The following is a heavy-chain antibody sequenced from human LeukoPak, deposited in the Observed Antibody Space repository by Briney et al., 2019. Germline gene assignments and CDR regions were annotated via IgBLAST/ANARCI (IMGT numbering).Heavy chain of an antibody. CDR3: ARGLWTTVTPMYYFDY. Sequence: SETLSLTCAVSGGSFSGYYWSWIRQPPGKGLEWIGEINHSGSTNYNPSLKSRVTISVDTSKNQFSLKLSSVTAADTAVYYCARGLWTTVTPMYYFDYWGQGTLVTVSS. D-gene: IGHD4-17*01. J-gene: IGHJ4*02. CDR2: INHSGST. CDR1: GGSFSGYY. V-gene: IGHV4-34*01.